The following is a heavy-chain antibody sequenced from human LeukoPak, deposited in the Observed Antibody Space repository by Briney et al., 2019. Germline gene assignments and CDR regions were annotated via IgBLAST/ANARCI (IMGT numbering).Heavy chain of an antibody. CDR2: MNPNSGNT. J-gene: IGHJ5*02. V-gene: IGHV1-18*01. CDR1: GYTFTSYD. Sequence: ASVKVSCKASGYTFTSYDINWVRQATGQGLEWMGWMNPNSGNTNYAQKLQGRVTMTTDTSTSTAYMELRSLRSDDTAVYYCARVATISYNWFDPWGQGTLVTVSS. D-gene: IGHD5-24*01. CDR3: ARVATISYNWFDP.